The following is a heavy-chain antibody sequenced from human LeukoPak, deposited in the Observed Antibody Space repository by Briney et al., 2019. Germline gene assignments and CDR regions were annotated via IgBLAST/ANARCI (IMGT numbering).Heavy chain of an antibody. D-gene: IGHD3-3*01. CDR1: GYTFTSYG. J-gene: IGHJ5*02. Sequence: ASVKVSCKASGYTFTSYGISWVRQAPGQGLEWMGWISAYNGNTNYAQKFQGRVTITRNTSISTAYMELSSLRSEDTAVYYCARGRRITYYDFWSGSRDWFDPWGQGTLVTVSS. CDR3: ARGRRITYYDFWSGSRDWFDP. V-gene: IGHV1-18*01. CDR2: ISAYNGNT.